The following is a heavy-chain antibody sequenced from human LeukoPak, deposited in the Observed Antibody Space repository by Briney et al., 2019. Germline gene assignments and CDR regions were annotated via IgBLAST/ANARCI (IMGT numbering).Heavy chain of an antibody. Sequence: SETLSLTCAVSGGSISSSNWWSWVRQPPGKGLEWIGEIYHSGSTNYNPSFKSRVTISVDKSKNQFSLKLSSVTAADTAVYYCARVSGSYGDAFDIWGQGTMVTVSS. J-gene: IGHJ3*02. V-gene: IGHV4-4*02. CDR3: ARVSGSYGDAFDI. CDR1: GGSISSSNW. CDR2: IYHSGST. D-gene: IGHD1-26*01.